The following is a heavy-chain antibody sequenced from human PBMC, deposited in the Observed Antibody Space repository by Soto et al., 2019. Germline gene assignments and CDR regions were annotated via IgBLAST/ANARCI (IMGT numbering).Heavy chain of an antibody. CDR1: GDSVSSNSAA. Sequence: SQTLSLTCAISGDSVSSNSAAWNWIRQSPSRGLEWLGRTYYRSKWYNDYAVSVKSRITINPGTSKNQFSLQLNSVTPEDTAVYYCARDLMVDCSGGSCYSWGYYYGMDVWGQGTTVTVSS. CDR2: TYYRSKWYN. CDR3: ARDLMVDCSGGSCYSWGYYYGMDV. V-gene: IGHV6-1*01. J-gene: IGHJ6*02. D-gene: IGHD2-15*01.